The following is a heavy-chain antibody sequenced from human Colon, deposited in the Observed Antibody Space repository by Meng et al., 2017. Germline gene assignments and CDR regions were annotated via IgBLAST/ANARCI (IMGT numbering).Heavy chain of an antibody. CDR2: ISQSGTT. Sequence: QVEFQQWGAGLLKPSETLSLTCAVYGGSFNGYYWTWIRQPPGKGLEWIGEISQSGTTYYNPSLKSRVTITGDWSKNQFSLNLNSVTAADTALYYCVRQGMTSYSWGYWGQGTLVTVSS. J-gene: IGHJ4*02. CDR3: VRQGMTSYSWGY. V-gene: IGHV4-34*01. CDR1: GGSFNGYY. D-gene: IGHD3-9*01.